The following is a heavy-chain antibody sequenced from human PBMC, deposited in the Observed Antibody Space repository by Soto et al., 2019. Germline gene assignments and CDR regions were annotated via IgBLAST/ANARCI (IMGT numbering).Heavy chain of an antibody. V-gene: IGHV3-33*01. Sequence: QVQLVESGGGVVQPGRSLRLSCAASGFTFSSYGMYWVRQAPGKGLEWVAVIWYDGSNKYYADSVKGRFTISRDNSKNTLYLQMNSLRAEDTAVYYCARDGWGILGVTGDDYWGQGTLVTVS. J-gene: IGHJ4*02. D-gene: IGHD1-26*01. CDR1: GFTFSSYG. CDR2: IWYDGSNK. CDR3: ARDGWGILGVTGDDY.